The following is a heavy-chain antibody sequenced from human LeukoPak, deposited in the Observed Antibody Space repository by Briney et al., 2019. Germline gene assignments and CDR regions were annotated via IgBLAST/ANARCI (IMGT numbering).Heavy chain of an antibody. D-gene: IGHD6-13*01. J-gene: IGHJ5*02. CDR1: GGSISSSSYY. CDR2: IYYSGST. CDR3: ARPSRFGAAAGRWNNWFDP. V-gene: IGHV4-39*01. Sequence: SETLSVTCTVSGGSISSSSYYWGWIRQPPGKGLEGIGSIYYSGSTYYNPSLKSRVTISVDTSKNQFSLKLSSVTAEDTAVYYCARPSRFGAAAGRWNNWFDPWGQGPLVTVSS.